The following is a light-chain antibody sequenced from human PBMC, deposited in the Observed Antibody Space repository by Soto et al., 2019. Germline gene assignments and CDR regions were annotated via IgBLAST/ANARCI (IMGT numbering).Light chain of an antibody. Sequence: DIQMTQSPSSLSASVGDRVTITCRASQSISSYLNWYQQKPGKAPKLLIYAASSLQSGVPSRFSGSVSGTFFPPPIRILNPKVFEINYCKQSYGPPLSFGGGPKVKIK. CDR1: QSISSY. V-gene: IGKV1-39*01. CDR2: AAS. CDR3: KQSYGPPLS. J-gene: IGKJ4*01.